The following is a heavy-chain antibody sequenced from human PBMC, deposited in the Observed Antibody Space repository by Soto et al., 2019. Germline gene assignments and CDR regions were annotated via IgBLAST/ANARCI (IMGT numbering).Heavy chain of an antibody. D-gene: IGHD4-17*01. J-gene: IGHJ4*02. V-gene: IGHV4-31*03. CDR2: IYYSGST. Sequence: PSETLSLTCTVSGGSVSSAGYYWSWIRQHPGGGLEWIGYIYYSGSTDYNPSLKSRVTISVDMSKNQFSLKLSSVTAADTAVYYCARTASPYGDLDYWGQGTLVTVSS. CDR1: GGSVSSAGYY. CDR3: ARTASPYGDLDY.